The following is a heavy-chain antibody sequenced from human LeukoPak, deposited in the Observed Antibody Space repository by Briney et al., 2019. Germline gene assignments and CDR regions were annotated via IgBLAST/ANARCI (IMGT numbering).Heavy chain of an antibody. CDR1: GFTFSSYW. Sequence: PGGSLRLSCAASGFTFSSYWMSWLRQAPGKGLEWVANIQHDGSDQYYEDSVKGRFTISRDNAKDSLFLQMNSLRAEDMALYYCAKAGLHYGGKGWYFDLWGRGTLVTVSS. CDR2: IQHDGSDQ. D-gene: IGHD4-23*01. J-gene: IGHJ2*01. CDR3: AKAGLHYGGKGWYFDL. V-gene: IGHV3-7*03.